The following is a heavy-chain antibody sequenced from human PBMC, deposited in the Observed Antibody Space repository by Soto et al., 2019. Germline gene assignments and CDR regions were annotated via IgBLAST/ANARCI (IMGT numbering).Heavy chain of an antibody. J-gene: IGHJ6*02. CDR3: ARVSLTIPNRYYYGMDV. Sequence: QVQLVQSGAKVMKPGSSVKVSCKASGGTFSSYAISWVRQAPGQGLEWMGGIIPIFGTANYAQKFQGRVTITADESTSTAYMELSSLRSEDTAVYYCARVSLTIPNRYYYGMDVWGQGTTVTVSS. CDR1: GGTFSSYA. V-gene: IGHV1-69*12. D-gene: IGHD1-1*01. CDR2: IIPIFGTA.